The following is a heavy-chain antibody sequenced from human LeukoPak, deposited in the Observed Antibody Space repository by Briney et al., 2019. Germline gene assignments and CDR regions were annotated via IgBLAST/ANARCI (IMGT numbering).Heavy chain of an antibody. CDR1: GFTFSSYA. J-gene: IGHJ4*02. D-gene: IGHD3-10*01. Sequence: PGGSLRLSCAASGFTFSSYAMSWVRQAPGKGLEWVSAISGGVGTTYYADSVKGRFTISRDNSKNTLYLRMNSLRAEDTAVYYCARVLLWFGELFDYWGQGTLVTVSS. V-gene: IGHV3-23*01. CDR3: ARVLLWFGELFDY. CDR2: ISGGVGTT.